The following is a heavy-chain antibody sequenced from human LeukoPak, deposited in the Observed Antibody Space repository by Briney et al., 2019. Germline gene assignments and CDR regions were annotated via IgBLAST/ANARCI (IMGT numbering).Heavy chain of an antibody. Sequence: GASVKVSCKASGYTFTSYGISWVQQAPGQGLEWMGWISAYNGNTNYAQKLQGRVTMTTDTSTSTAYMELRSLRSDDTAVYYCARAFRYSSSASLDYWGQGTLVTVSS. CDR1: GYTFTSYG. CDR2: ISAYNGNT. D-gene: IGHD6-6*01. V-gene: IGHV1-18*01. CDR3: ARAFRYSSSASLDY. J-gene: IGHJ4*02.